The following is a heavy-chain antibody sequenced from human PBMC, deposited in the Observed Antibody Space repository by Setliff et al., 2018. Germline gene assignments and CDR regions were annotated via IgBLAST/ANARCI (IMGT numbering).Heavy chain of an antibody. Sequence: GGSLRLSCAASGFTFSSYEMNWVRQAPGKGLEWVSYISSSGDSTYYADSVKGRFTISRDNAKNSLYLQMNSLRAEDTAVYYCARGGNLIYYFDYWGQGTLVTVSS. CDR1: GFTFSSYE. CDR3: ARGGNLIYYFDY. D-gene: IGHD2-15*01. J-gene: IGHJ4*02. V-gene: IGHV3-48*03. CDR2: ISSSGDST.